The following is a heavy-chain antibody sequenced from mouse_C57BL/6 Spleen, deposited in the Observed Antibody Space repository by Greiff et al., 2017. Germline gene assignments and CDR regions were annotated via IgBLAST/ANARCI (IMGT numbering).Heavy chain of an antibody. CDR1: GFNIKNTY. V-gene: IGHV14-3*01. J-gene: IGHJ2*01. CDR3: AQIITTVVATNYFDY. CDR2: IDPANGNT. D-gene: IGHD1-1*01. Sequence: VQLKQSVAELVRPGASVKLSCTASGFNIKNTYMHWVKQRPEQGLEWIGRIDPANGNTKYAPKFQGKATITADTSSSTAYLQLSSLTSEDTAIYYCAQIITTVVATNYFDYWGQGTTLTVAS.